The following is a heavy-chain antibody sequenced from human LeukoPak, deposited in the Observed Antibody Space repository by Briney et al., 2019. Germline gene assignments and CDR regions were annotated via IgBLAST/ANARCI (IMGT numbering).Heavy chain of an antibody. CDR2: IYYSGST. J-gene: IGHJ6*03. CDR1: GGSISSSGSY. Sequence: SETLSLTCTVSGGSISSSGSYWGWIRQPPGRGLEWIVTIYYSGSTYYNPSLKSRVTISVDTSKNQFSLKLSSVTAADTAVYYCARVLRSGYSYGSEIKGFYYYYMDVWGKGTTVTVSS. D-gene: IGHD5-18*01. V-gene: IGHV4-39*01. CDR3: ARVLRSGYSYGSEIKGFYYYYMDV.